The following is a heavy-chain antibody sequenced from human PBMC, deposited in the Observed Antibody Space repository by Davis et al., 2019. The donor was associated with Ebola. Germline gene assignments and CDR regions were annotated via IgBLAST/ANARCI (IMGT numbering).Heavy chain of an antibody. J-gene: IGHJ4*02. CDR2: IAFDGVDK. D-gene: IGHD1-26*01. CDR3: AREMRALNDY. CDR1: GFTFSNFG. V-gene: IGHV3-30*04. Sequence: GESLKISCAASGFTFSNFGMHWVRQAPGKGLEWLAVIAFDGVDKYYADSVEGRFTISRDNSKNTLYLQINSLRSEDTAVYYCAREMRALNDYWGQGTLVTVSS.